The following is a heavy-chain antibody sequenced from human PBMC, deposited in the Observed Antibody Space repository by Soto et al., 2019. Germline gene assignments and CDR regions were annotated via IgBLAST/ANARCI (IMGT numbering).Heavy chain of an antibody. J-gene: IGHJ6*02. CDR2: ISGSGGST. Sequence: EVQLLESGGGLVQPGGSLRLSCAASGFTFSSYAMSWVRQAPGKGLEWVSAISGSGGSTYYADSVKGRFTISRDNSKNTLYLQMNSLRAEDTAVYYCAKVERFGGYYYYYAMDVWGQGTTVTVSS. D-gene: IGHD3-10*01. CDR3: AKVERFGGYYYYYAMDV. CDR1: GFTFSSYA. V-gene: IGHV3-23*01.